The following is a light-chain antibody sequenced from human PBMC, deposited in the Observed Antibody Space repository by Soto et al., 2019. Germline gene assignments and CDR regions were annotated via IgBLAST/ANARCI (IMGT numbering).Light chain of an antibody. CDR1: HNDIGTYDY. CDR3: SSFTSNRLYV. V-gene: IGLV2-14*03. J-gene: IGLJ1*01. CDR2: GVT. Sequence: QSVLTQPTSVSGSPGQSITISCTGNHNDIGTYDYVSWYQQHPGRAPRLLIHGVTTRPSGISGRFSASKSGLTASLTISGLQPEDEAAYYCSSFTSNRLYVFGTGTKVTGL.